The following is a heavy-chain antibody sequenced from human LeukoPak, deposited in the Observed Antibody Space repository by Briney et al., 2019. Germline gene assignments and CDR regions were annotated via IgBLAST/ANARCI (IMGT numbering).Heavy chain of an antibody. J-gene: IGHJ5*02. CDR2: ISGSGGST. CDR3: AKAGGWFGELLQTSADNWFDP. V-gene: IGHV3-23*01. Sequence: GGSLRLSCAASGFTFSSYAMSWVRQAPGKGLEWVSAISGSGGSTYYADSVKGRFTISRDNPKNTLYLQMNSLRAEDTAVYYCAKAGGWFGELLQTSADNWFDPWGQGTLVTVSS. D-gene: IGHD3-10*01. CDR1: GFTFSSYA.